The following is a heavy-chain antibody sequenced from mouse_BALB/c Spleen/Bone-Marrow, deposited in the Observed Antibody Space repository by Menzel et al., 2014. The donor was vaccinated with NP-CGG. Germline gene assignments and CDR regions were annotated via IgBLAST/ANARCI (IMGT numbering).Heavy chain of an antibody. CDR2: IDPANGNT. D-gene: IGHD1-1*01. J-gene: IGHJ2*01. CDR1: GFNIKDTY. CDR3: AYGSSYDYFDY. V-gene: IGHV14-3*02. Sequence: LVESGAELVKPGASVKLSCTASGFNIKDTYMHWVKQRPEQGLKWIGRIDPANGNTKYDPKFQGKATITADTSSNTAYLQLSSLTSEDTAVYYCAYGSSYDYFDYWGQGTTLTVSS.